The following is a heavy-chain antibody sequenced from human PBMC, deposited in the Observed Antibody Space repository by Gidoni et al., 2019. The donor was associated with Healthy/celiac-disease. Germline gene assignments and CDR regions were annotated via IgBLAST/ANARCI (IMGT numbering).Heavy chain of an antibody. CDR2: ISGSGGST. D-gene: IGHD3-16*02. J-gene: IGHJ4*02. Sequence: EVQLLESGGGLVQPGGSLRLSCAASGFTFSRSAMSWVRQAPGKGLEWVSAISGSGGSTYYADSVKGRFTISRDNSKNTLYLQMNSLRAEDTAVYYCAKWDYDYVWGSYRYTEAFDYWGQGTLVTVSS. CDR3: AKWDYDYVWGSYRYTEAFDY. V-gene: IGHV3-23*01. CDR1: GFTFSRSA.